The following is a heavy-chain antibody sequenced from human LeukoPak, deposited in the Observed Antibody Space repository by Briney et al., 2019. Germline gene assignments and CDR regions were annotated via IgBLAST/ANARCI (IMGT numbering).Heavy chain of an antibody. CDR1: GYTFTGYY. D-gene: IGHD4-17*01. V-gene: IGHV1-2*02. CDR2: INPNSGGT. Sequence: GASVKVSCKASGYTFTGYYMHWVRQAPGQGLEWMGWINPNSGGTNYAQKFQGRVTMTRDTSISTAYMELSSLRSEDTAVYYCARGDGTTEETFDIWGQGTMVTVSS. J-gene: IGHJ3*02. CDR3: ARGDGTTEETFDI.